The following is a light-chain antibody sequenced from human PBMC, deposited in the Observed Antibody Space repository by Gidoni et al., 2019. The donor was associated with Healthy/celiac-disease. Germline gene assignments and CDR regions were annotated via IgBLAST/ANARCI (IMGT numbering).Light chain of an antibody. Sequence: DIQMTQSPASLSAPVGDRVTITCRASQSISSYLNWYQQKPGKAPKLLIYTASNLQSGVPSRFSGSGSGTDFTLTISSLQPEDFATYYCQQSYSTLITFGPGTKVDIK. CDR1: QSISSY. CDR3: QQSYSTLIT. CDR2: TAS. V-gene: IGKV1-39*01. J-gene: IGKJ3*01.